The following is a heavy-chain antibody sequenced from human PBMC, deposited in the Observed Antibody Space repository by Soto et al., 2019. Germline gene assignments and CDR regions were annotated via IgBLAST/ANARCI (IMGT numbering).Heavy chain of an antibody. CDR2: IHPSGQPI. D-gene: IGHD1-26*01. V-gene: IGHV3-48*03. CDR3: ARRASR. J-gene: IGHJ3*01. Sequence: GGSLRLSCAVSGFTFSSSEMYWVRQAPGKGLEWISYIHPSGQPIFYADSVKGRFTISRGNANNSLFLQMNGLRAEDTAVYYCARRASRWGQGTMVTVSS. CDR1: GFTFSSSE.